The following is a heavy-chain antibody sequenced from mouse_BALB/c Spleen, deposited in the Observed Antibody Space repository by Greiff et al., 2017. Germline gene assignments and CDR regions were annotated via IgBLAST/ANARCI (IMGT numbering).Heavy chain of an antibody. Sequence: EVLLVESGGGLVQPGGSRKLSCAASGFTFSSFGMHWVRQAPEKGLEWVAYISSGSSTIYYADTVKGRFTISRDNPKNTLFLQMTSLRSEDTAMYYCARSGGYYDPFAYWGQGTLVTVSA. CDR1: GFTFSSFG. V-gene: IGHV5-17*02. CDR3: ARSGGYYDPFAY. CDR2: ISSGSSTI. J-gene: IGHJ3*01. D-gene: IGHD2-3*01.